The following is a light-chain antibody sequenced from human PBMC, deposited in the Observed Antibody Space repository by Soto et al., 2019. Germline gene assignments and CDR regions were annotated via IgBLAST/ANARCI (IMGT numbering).Light chain of an antibody. V-gene: IGKV3-20*01. J-gene: IGKJ4*01. CDR2: GAS. CDR1: QSVSSSY. Sequence: EIVLTQSPGTLSLSPGERATLSCRASQSVSSSYLAWYQQKPGQAPRHLIYGASSRATGIPDRFSGSGSGTGFTLPISRLEPEDFAVYYCQQYGSSATFGAGTKVEIK. CDR3: QQYGSSAT.